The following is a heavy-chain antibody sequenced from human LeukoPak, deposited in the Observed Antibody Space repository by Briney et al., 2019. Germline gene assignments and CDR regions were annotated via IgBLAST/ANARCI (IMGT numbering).Heavy chain of an antibody. CDR1: GGSFSGYY. J-gene: IGHJ3*02. CDR2: INHSGST. CDR3: ARGGDIVVVLDAFDI. D-gene: IGHD2-2*01. V-gene: IGHV4-34*01. Sequence: SETLSLTCAVYGGSFSGYYWSWIRQPPGKGLEWIGEINHSGSTNYNPSLKSRVTISVDTSKNQSSLELSSVTAADTAVYYCARGGDIVVVLDAFDIWGQGTMVTVSS.